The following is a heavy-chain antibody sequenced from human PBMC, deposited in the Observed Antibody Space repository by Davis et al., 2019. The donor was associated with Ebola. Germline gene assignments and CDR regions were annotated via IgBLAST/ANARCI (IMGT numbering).Heavy chain of an antibody. CDR3: ARDRGFLEWLLIDY. V-gene: IGHV1-18*01. J-gene: IGHJ4*02. D-gene: IGHD3-3*01. CDR1: GYTFTSYG. CDR2: ISAYNGNT. Sequence: ASVKVSCKASGYTFTSYGISWVRQAPGQGLEWMGWISAYNGNTNYAQKLQGRVTITRDTSASTAYMELSSLRSEDTAVYYCARDRGFLEWLLIDYWGQGTLVTVSS.